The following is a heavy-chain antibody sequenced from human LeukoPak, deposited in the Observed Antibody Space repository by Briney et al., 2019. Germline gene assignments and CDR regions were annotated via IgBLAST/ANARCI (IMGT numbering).Heavy chain of an antibody. V-gene: IGHV3-7*01. CDR3: TRRLDD. CDR2: IKHDESEK. Sequence: GGSLRLSCAASGFSFNSDWMDWVRQAPGKGLEWVANIKHDESEKNYLDSVKGRFTISRDNAQDSLYLQMNGLRVEDTAVYYCTRRLDDWGQGTLVTVSS. CDR1: GFSFNSDW. J-gene: IGHJ4*02. D-gene: IGHD3-16*01.